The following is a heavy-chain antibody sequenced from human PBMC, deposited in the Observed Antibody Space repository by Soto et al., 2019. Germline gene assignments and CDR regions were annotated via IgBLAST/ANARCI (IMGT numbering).Heavy chain of an antibody. D-gene: IGHD6-13*01. Sequence: PSETLSLTCTVSGGSISSYYWSWIRQPPGKGLEWIGYIYYSGSTNYNSSLKSRVTISVDTSKNQFSLKLSSVTAADTAVYYCARIIAAAGTYYYGMDVWGQGTTVTVSS. J-gene: IGHJ6*02. CDR2: IYYSGST. V-gene: IGHV4-59*01. CDR1: GGSISSYY. CDR3: ARIIAAAGTYYYGMDV.